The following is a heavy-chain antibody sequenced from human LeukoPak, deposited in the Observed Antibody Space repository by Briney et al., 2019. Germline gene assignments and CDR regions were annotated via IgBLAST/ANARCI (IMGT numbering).Heavy chain of an antibody. CDR2: INPNSGGT. V-gene: IGHV1-2*02. J-gene: IGHJ5*02. CDR1: GYTFTSNY. D-gene: IGHD5-18*01. CDR3: ARSRGYSYGRPSNWFDL. Sequence: ASVKVSCKAFGYTFTSNYMHWVRQAPGQGLEWMGWINPNSGGTNYAQKFQGRVTMTRDTSISTAYMELSRLRSDDTAVYYCARSRGYSYGRPSNWFDLWGQGTLVTVSS.